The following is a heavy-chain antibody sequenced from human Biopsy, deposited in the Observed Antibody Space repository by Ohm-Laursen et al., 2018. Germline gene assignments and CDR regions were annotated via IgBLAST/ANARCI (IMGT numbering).Heavy chain of an antibody. Sequence: SVTVFCKAYGLTFSSSAVQWVRQARGERIGWKGWIVVGSVHTNYAQKFQETVTITRDMSTSTAYMELTILRSEDTAVYYCAATSTLYYYYDAMDGWDQRTTITVSS. J-gene: IGHJ6*02. CDR3: AATSTLYYYYDAMDG. CDR1: GLTFSSSA. V-gene: IGHV1-58*01. CDR2: IVVGSVHT.